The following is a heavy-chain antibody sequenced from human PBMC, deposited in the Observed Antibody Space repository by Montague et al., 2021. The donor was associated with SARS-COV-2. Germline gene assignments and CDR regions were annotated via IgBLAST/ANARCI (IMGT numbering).Heavy chain of an antibody. CDR2: ISSSSSSYI. D-gene: IGHD3-22*01. V-gene: IGHV3-21*01. J-gene: IGHJ3*02. Sequence: SPRLSCPASGFTFSSYSINWVRQAPGKGLEWVSSISSSSSSYIYYADSVKGRFTISRDNAKNSLYLQMNSLRAEDTAVYYCAREGARNYYDSSGDAFDIWGQGTMVTVSS. CDR1: GFTFSSYS. CDR3: AREGARNYYDSSGDAFDI.